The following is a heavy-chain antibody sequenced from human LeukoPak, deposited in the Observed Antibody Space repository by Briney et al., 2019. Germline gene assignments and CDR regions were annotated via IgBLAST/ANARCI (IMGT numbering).Heavy chain of an antibody. V-gene: IGHV3-23*01. J-gene: IGHJ4*02. CDR3: ARDGGSGWSSAFFDH. CDR2: ISGSGDAT. D-gene: IGHD6-19*01. Sequence: GGSLRLSCAVSGFMFSQHTMSWVRQAPGKRLEWVSSISGSGDATRYADSVMGRFTISRDNSKNTLYLQMSSLRAEDTALYYCARDGGSGWSSAFFDHWGQGTLVTVSS. CDR1: GFMFSQHT.